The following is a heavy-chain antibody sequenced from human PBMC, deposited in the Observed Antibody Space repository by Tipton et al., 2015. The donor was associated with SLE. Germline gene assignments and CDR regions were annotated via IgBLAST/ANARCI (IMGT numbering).Heavy chain of an antibody. CDR2: TYFRSKWYY. Sequence: GLVKPSQTLSLSCAISGDSVSSNSAVWNWIRQSPSRGLEWLERTYFRSKWYYEYALSVKSRITIDPDTSRNQFSLQLKSVTPEDTAVYFCARAGFRNWFDPWGQGTLVTVSS. V-gene: IGHV6-1*01. D-gene: IGHD2/OR15-2a*01. J-gene: IGHJ5*02. CDR1: GDSVSSNSAV. CDR3: ARAGFRNWFDP.